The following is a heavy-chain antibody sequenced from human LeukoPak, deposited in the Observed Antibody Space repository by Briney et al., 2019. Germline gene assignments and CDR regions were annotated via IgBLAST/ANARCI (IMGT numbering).Heavy chain of an antibody. CDR2: IYWHDAK. CDR1: GFSLSSPGVG. CDR3: AHLRATDWYFFDY. J-gene: IGHJ4*02. V-gene: IGHV2-5*01. D-gene: IGHD3-9*01. Sequence: SGPTLVNPTQTLTLICTFSGFSLSSPGVGVGWIRQPPGRALEWLAHIYWHDAKYFSPSLKSRLTITKDTSKNQVVLTMTNMDPVDTGTYFCAHLRATDWYFFDYWGQGTPVTVSS.